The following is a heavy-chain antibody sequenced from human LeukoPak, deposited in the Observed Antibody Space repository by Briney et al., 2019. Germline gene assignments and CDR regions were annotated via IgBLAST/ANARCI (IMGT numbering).Heavy chain of an antibody. J-gene: IGHJ3*02. CDR2: IWYDGSNK. CDR1: GFSFSSYG. Sequence: PGGSLRLSCAASGFSFSSYGMTWVRQAPGKGLEWVAVIWYDGSNKYYADSVKGRFTISRDNSKNTLYLQMNSLRAEETAVYYCAREDRVYVWGTSRLNAFDIWGQGTMVTVSS. CDR3: AREDRVYVWGTSRLNAFDI. V-gene: IGHV3-33*01. D-gene: IGHD3-16*02.